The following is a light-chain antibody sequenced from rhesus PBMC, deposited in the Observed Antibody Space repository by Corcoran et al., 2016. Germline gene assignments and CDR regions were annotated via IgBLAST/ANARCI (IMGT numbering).Light chain of an antibody. Sequence: DIVMTQTPVPLPVTPGEPASISCRSSQSRLESDGFTHLHWYLQKPGQSPPLLIYLVSNRASGVPDRFSGIGSYTDFTLKISSVEAEDVGVYYCMQTLQTPLTFGGGTKVEIK. CDR1: QSRLESDGFTH. CDR2: LVS. V-gene: IGKV2-78*01. J-gene: IGKJ4*01. CDR3: MQTLQTPLT.